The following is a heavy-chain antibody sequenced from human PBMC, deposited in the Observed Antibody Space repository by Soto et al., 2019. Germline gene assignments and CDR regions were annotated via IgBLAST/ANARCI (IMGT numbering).Heavy chain of an antibody. Sequence: GGSLRLSCAASGFTFSSYSLSWVRQTPGKGLEWVSAISRSSTNIHYADTVKGRFTISRDTAKNTLFLQMNSLRAEHMAVYYCARRRIKDGYIAGPLDDFYGLATGGQGTRVTSPQ. V-gene: IGHV3-21*01. CDR2: ISRSSTNI. CDR3: ARRRIKDGYIAGPLDDFYGLAT. D-gene: IGHD3-10*01. J-gene: IGHJ4*01. CDR1: GFTFSSYS.